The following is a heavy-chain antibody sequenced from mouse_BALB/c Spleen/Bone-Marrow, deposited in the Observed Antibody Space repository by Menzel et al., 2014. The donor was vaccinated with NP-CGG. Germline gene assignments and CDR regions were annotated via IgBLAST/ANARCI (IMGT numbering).Heavy chain of an antibody. J-gene: IGHJ3*01. V-gene: IGHV1-54*01. D-gene: IGHD4-1*01. CDR2: INPGSGDT. CDR1: GYAFTNYL. Sequence: QVQLKQSGTELVRPGTSVKVSCKASGYAFTNYLIEWVKQRPGQGLEWIGVINPGSGDTSYNEKFRGKATLTADKSSNTAYMQLSSLTSDDSAVYFCARNANWLFAYWGQGTLVTVSA. CDR3: ARNANWLFAY.